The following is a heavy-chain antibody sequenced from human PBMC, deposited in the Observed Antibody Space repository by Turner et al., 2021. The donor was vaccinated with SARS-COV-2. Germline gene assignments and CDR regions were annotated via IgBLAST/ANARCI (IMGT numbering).Heavy chain of an antibody. Sequence: QVQLVESGGGVVQPGRSLRPSCAASGFTFSSYGMHWVRQAPGKGLEGVAVISYDGSNKYYADSVKGRFTISRDNSKNTLSLQMNSLRAEDTAVYYCAKEGLLVSLDYWGQGTPVTVSS. CDR3: AKEGLLVSLDY. CDR2: ISYDGSNK. D-gene: IGHD2-15*01. CDR1: GFTFSSYG. V-gene: IGHV3-30*18. J-gene: IGHJ4*02.